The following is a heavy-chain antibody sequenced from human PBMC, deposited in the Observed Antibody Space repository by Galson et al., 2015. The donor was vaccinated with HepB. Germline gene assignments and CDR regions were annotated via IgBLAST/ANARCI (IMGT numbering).Heavy chain of an antibody. J-gene: IGHJ6*03. CDR3: ARGKAGDYVKRGLRGPHYYYMDV. D-gene: IGHD4-17*01. Sequence: TLSLTCTVSGGSISSGGSYWSGIRQHPGKGLEWIGYLYNSGSTYYNPSLKSRVTISVDTSKNQFSLKLSSVTAADTAVYYCARGKAGDYVKRGLRGPHYYYMDVWGKGTTVTVSS. CDR2: LYNSGST. V-gene: IGHV4-31*03. CDR1: GGSISSGGSY.